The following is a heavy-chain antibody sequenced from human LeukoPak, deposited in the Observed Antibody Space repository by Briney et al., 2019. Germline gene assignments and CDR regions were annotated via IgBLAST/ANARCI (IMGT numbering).Heavy chain of an antibody. CDR3: ARHSGTDTGDVDY. D-gene: IGHD1-26*01. J-gene: IGHJ4*02. CDR2: IYYSGST. V-gene: IGHV4-39*01. Sequence: KTSETLSLTCTVSGGSISSSSYYWGWIRQPPGKGLEWIGSIYYSGSTYYNPSLKSRVTISVDTSKNQFSLKLSSVTAADTAVYYCARHSGTDTGDVDYWGQGTLVTVPS. CDR1: GGSISSSSYY.